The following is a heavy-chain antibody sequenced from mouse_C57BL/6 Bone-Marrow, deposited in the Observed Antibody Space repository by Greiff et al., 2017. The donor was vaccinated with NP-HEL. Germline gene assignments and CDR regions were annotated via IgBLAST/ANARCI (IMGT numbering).Heavy chain of an antibody. D-gene: IGHD4-1*01. V-gene: IGHV1-55*01. Sequence: VQLQQPGAELVKPGASVKMSCTASGYTFTAYGIPWVKQSPGKGLEWFGYIFPGSGSTNYNEKFKSKATLTVDTSSSTAYMQLSSLTAEDSAGYYCARENWDYCDYGGQGTTLTVSS. CDR2: IFPGSGST. CDR1: GYTFTAYG. J-gene: IGHJ2*01. CDR3: ARENWDYCDY.